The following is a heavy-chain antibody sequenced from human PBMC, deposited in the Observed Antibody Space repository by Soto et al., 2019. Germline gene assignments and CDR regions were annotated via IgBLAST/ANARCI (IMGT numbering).Heavy chain of an antibody. D-gene: IGHD5-12*01. J-gene: IGHJ4*02. CDR2: IYYSGST. CDR1: GGSISSYY. Sequence: PSETLSLTCTVSGGSISSYYWSWIRQPPGKGLEWIGYIYYSGSTNYNPSLKSRVTISVDTSKNQFSLKLSSVTAADTAVYYCAKVLVATIDKTYYFDYWGQGTLVTVSS. CDR3: AKVLVATIDKTYYFDY. V-gene: IGHV4-59*01.